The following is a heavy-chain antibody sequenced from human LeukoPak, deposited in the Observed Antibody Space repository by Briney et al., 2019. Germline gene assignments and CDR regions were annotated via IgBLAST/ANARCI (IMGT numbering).Heavy chain of an antibody. Sequence: GESLKISCEGSGYSFSNYWLGWVRQMPGKGLEWMGIIYPGDSDTRYSPSFQGQVTISADKSISTAYLQWSSLRAEDTAVYYCAKDHGAAAGSLDYWGQGTLVTVSS. CDR2: IYPGDSDT. J-gene: IGHJ4*02. CDR1: GYSFSNYW. V-gene: IGHV5-51*01. D-gene: IGHD6-13*01. CDR3: AKDHGAAAGSLDY.